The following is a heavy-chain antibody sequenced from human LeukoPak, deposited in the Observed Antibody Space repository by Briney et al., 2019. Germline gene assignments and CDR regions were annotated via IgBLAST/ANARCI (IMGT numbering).Heavy chain of an antibody. CDR1: GFTFGDYA. CDR3: ARAGKRDIVVVPAAHDY. CDR2: IRSKGYGGTP. V-gene: IGHV3-49*04. D-gene: IGHD2-2*01. Sequence: GGSLRLSCTASGFTFGDYAMSWVRQAPGKGLEWVGFIRSKGYGGTPGYAASVRGRFTVSRDDSKGIAYLQMSSLKTEDTAVYYCARAGKRDIVVVPAAHDYWGQGTPVTVSS. J-gene: IGHJ4*02.